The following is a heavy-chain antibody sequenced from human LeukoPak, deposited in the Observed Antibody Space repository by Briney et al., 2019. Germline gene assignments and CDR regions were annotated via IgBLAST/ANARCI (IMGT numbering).Heavy chain of an antibody. Sequence: SETLSLTCNVSGGSMSNIYYWGWIRQPPGKGLEWIGNIFYSGITYYNPSLNSRVTISVDTSKNQFSLKLSSVTAADTAVYYCARYHVLNRGVNWFDPWGHRTLVTVSS. J-gene: IGHJ5*02. CDR3: ARYHVLNRGVNWFDP. V-gene: IGHV4-39*07. CDR1: GGSMSNIYY. CDR2: IFYSGIT. D-gene: IGHD2-2*01.